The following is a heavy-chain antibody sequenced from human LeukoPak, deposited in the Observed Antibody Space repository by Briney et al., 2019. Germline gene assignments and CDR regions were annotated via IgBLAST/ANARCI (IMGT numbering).Heavy chain of an antibody. D-gene: IGHD6-13*01. J-gene: IGHJ5*02. Sequence: SETLSLTCAVYGGSFSGYYWSWIRQPPGKGLEWIGEINHSGSTNYNPSLKSRVTISVDTSKNQFSLKLSSVTAADTAVYYCARGYRSIAAVRVNNWFDPWGQGTLVTVSP. V-gene: IGHV4-34*01. CDR3: ARGYRSIAAVRVNNWFDP. CDR1: GGSFSGYY. CDR2: INHSGST.